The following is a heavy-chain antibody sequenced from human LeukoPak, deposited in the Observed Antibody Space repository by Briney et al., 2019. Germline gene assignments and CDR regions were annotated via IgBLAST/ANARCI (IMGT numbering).Heavy chain of an antibody. CDR1: GFTFDDYG. CDR2: INWNGGST. CDR3: ARVHYYYDSSGYYYRGFDY. D-gene: IGHD3-22*01. Sequence: GGSLRLSCAASGFTFDDYGMSWVRQAPGKGLEWVSGINWNGGSTGYADSVKGRFTISRDNAKNPLYLQMNSLRAEDTALYYCARVHYYYDSSGYYYRGFDYWGQGTLVTVSS. V-gene: IGHV3-20*04. J-gene: IGHJ4*02.